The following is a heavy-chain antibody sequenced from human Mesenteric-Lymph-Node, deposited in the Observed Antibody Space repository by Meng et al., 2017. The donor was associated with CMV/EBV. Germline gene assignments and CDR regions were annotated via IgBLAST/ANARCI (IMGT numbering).Heavy chain of an antibody. CDR3: ASSCSSTSCYDVYYYYGMDV. CDR2: IIPVFGTT. J-gene: IGHJ6*02. D-gene: IGHD2-2*01. V-gene: IGHV1-69*06. CDR1: GGTISSYA. Sequence: SVKVSCKASGGTISSYAISWVRQAPGQGLEWMGGIIPVFGTTHYAQKFQGRVTITADKSTSTAYMELSSLRSEDTAVYYCASSCSSTSCYDVYYYYGMDVWGQGTTVTVSS.